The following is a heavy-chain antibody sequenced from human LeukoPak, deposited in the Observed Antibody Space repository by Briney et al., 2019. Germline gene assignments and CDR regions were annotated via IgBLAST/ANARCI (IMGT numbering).Heavy chain of an antibody. V-gene: IGHV1-8*01. CDR3: AREGLWFGELLEDYYYYGMDV. D-gene: IGHD3-10*01. CDR1: GYTFTSYD. J-gene: IGHJ6*02. CDR2: MNPNSGNT. Sequence: ASVKASCKASGYTFTSYDINWVRQATGQGLEWMGWMNPNSGNTGYAQKFQGRVTMTRNTSISTAYMELSSLRSEDTAAYYCAREGLWFGELLEDYYYYGMDVWGQGTTVTVSS.